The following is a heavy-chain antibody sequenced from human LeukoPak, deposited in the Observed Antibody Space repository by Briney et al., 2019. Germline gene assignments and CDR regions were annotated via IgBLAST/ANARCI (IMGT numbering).Heavy chain of an antibody. CDR2: ISYDGSNK. Sequence: GRSLRLSCAPSRFTFGSYATHWVREAPGTGLEWVAVISYDGSNKYYPDSVKGRFTISRDKSKNPLYLQLNSLTAEDTAVYYCARAMAVAGTAFDYWGQGTLVAVSS. V-gene: IGHV3-30-3*01. J-gene: IGHJ4*02. D-gene: IGHD6-19*01. CDR1: RFTFGSYA. CDR3: ARAMAVAGTAFDY.